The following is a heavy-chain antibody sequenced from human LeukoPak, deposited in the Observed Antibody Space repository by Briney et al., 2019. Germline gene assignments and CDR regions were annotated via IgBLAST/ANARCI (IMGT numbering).Heavy chain of an antibody. D-gene: IGHD3-16*02. V-gene: IGHV3-21*01. Sequence: GGSLRLSCAASGFTFSSYSMNWVRQAPGKGLEWVSSICSSSSYIYYADSVKGRFTISRDNAKNSLYLQMNSLRAEDTAVYYCARAAPLYDYVWGSYRPDAFDIWGQGTMVTVSS. CDR1: GFTFSSYS. CDR3: ARAAPLYDYVWGSYRPDAFDI. CDR2: ICSSSSYI. J-gene: IGHJ3*02.